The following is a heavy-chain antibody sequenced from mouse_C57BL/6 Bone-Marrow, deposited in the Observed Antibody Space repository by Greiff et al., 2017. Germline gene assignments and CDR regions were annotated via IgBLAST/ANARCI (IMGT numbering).Heavy chain of an antibody. CDR1: GFSLTSYG. Sequence: VQLVESGPGLVQPSQSLSITCTVSGFSLTSYGVHWVRQSPGKGLEWLGVIWSGGSTDYNAAFISRLSISKDNSKSQVFFKMNSLQADDTAIYYCARNDGYYFYYAMDYWGQGTSVTVSS. CDR2: IWSGGST. D-gene: IGHD2-3*01. CDR3: ARNDGYYFYYAMDY. J-gene: IGHJ4*01. V-gene: IGHV2-2*01.